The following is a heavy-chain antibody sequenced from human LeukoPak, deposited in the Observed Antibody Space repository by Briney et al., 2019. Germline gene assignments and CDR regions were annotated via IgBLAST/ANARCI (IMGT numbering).Heavy chain of an antibody. CDR2: IKQDGSER. CDR1: GFTFSNYW. Sequence: GGSLRLSCAASGFTFSNYWMSWVRQAPGKGLEWVANIKQDGSERYYVDSVKGRFTISRDNAKNSLYLQMNSLRAEDTAVYYCARAVASYYGSGSMNWFDPWGQGTLVTVSS. V-gene: IGHV3-7*01. CDR3: ARAVASYYGSGSMNWFDP. J-gene: IGHJ5*02. D-gene: IGHD3-10*01.